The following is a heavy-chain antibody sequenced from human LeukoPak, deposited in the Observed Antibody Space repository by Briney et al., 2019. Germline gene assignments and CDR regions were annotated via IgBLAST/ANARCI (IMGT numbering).Heavy chain of an antibody. CDR3: ASGPSGYCTNGVCYYFDY. Sequence: ASVKVSCKXSGGTFSSYAISWVRQAPGQGLEWMGGIIPIFGTANYAQKFQGRVTITADESTSTAYMELSSLRSEDTAVYYCASGPSGYCTNGVCYYFDYWGQGTLVTVSS. CDR1: GGTFSSYA. V-gene: IGHV1-69*01. D-gene: IGHD2-8*01. CDR2: IIPIFGTA. J-gene: IGHJ4*02.